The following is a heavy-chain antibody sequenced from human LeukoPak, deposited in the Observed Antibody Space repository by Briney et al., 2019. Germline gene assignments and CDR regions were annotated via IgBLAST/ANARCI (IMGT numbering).Heavy chain of an antibody. D-gene: IGHD3-10*01. V-gene: IGHV3-23*01. Sequence: GGSLRLSCAASGFTFSTYAMNWVRQAPGKGLEWVSSISGSAYYTNYADSVKGRFTISRDNSKNTLYLQMNSLRAEDTALYFCARSFTMVRGVNITSDAFNIWGQGTMVTVSS. CDR2: ISGSAYYT. CDR1: GFTFSTYA. J-gene: IGHJ3*02. CDR3: ARSFTMVRGVNITSDAFNI.